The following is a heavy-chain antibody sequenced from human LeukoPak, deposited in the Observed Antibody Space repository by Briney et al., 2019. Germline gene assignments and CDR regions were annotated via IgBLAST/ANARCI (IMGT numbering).Heavy chain of an antibody. Sequence: SETLSLTCIVSGGSIRNYNNYWGWIRQPPGKGLEWIGSVYYTGSAYYNPSLQSRITVSVDTSKNQFSLKLSSVTAADTAVYYCVRHHKYCSSTSCYKVGDPTDAFAIWGLGTMVTVSS. CDR3: VRHHKYCSSTSCYKVGDPTDAFAI. D-gene: IGHD2-2*01. CDR2: VYYTGSA. V-gene: IGHV4-39*01. CDR1: GGSIRNYNNY. J-gene: IGHJ3*02.